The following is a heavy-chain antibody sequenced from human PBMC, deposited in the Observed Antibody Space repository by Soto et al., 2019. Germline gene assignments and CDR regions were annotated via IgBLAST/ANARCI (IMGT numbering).Heavy chain of an antibody. Sequence: PSETLSVTCTVSGGSIRSYYWSWIRQPPGMGLEWIGYMYNTGSTIYNPSLKSRVTISVDTSKNQFSLRLNSVTAADTTVYYCARDLWGYCGADCYPLDVWGQGTTVTVSS. CDR1: GGSIRSYY. J-gene: IGHJ6*02. CDR2: MYNTGST. V-gene: IGHV4-59*01. D-gene: IGHD2-21*02. CDR3: ARDLWGYCGADCYPLDV.